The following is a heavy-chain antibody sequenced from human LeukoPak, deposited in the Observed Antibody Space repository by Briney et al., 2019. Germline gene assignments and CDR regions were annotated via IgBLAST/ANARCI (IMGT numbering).Heavy chain of an antibody. CDR2: ISFSGDNT. Sequence: PGGSLRLSCAASGFTFRDSAMTWVRQAPGKGLQWVSLISFSGDNTYYADSVKGRFTISRDNAKNSLYLQMNSLRAEDTAVYYCARWGIAAAGTGYWGQGTLVTVSS. CDR1: GFTFRDSA. J-gene: IGHJ4*02. D-gene: IGHD6-13*01. V-gene: IGHV3-23*01. CDR3: ARWGIAAAGTGY.